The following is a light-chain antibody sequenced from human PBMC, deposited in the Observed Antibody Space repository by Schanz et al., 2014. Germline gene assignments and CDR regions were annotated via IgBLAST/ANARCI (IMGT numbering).Light chain of an antibody. CDR3: SSYAGSNNFEV. V-gene: IGLV2-8*01. CDR2: EVT. CDR1: SSDVGGYNY. J-gene: IGLJ1*01. Sequence: QSALTQPPSASGSPGQSVTISCTGTSSDVGGYNYVSWYQQHPGKAPKLMIYEVTKRPSGVPDRFSGSKSGNTASLTVSGLQPEDEADYYCSSYAGSNNFEVFGTGTKLTVL.